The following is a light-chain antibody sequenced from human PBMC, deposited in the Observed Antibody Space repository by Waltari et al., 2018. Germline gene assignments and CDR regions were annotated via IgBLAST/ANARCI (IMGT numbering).Light chain of an antibody. CDR3: QHYNNYFPRT. CDR1: QSINMW. J-gene: IGKJ4*01. Sequence: DIQMTQSPSTLSASVGDRVTITCRASQSINMWLAWYQQKPGKAPKLLIYKASNLESGVPSRFSGSGSATEFTLTISSLQPDDFATYYCQHYNNYFPRTFGGGTKVEVK. CDR2: KAS. V-gene: IGKV1-5*03.